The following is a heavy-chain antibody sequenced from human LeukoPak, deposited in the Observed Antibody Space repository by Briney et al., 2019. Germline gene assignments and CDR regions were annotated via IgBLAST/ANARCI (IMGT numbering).Heavy chain of an antibody. CDR1: GFTFSSYG. CDR2: IRYDGSNK. Sequence: PGGSLRLSWAAAGFTFSSYGMHWVRQAPGKGLEWVAFIRYDGSNKYYADSVKGRFTISRDNSKNTLYLQMNSLRAEDTAVYYCAKAPYGDYYGGDYWGQGTLVTVSS. D-gene: IGHD4-17*01. CDR3: AKAPYGDYYGGDY. J-gene: IGHJ4*02. V-gene: IGHV3-30*02.